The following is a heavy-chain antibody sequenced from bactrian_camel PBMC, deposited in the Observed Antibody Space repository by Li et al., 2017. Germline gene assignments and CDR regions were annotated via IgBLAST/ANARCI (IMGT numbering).Heavy chain of an antibody. CDR3: AAGGGAHYEFNY. Sequence: HVQLVESGGGSVQAGGSLRLSCVLSGYTYSYPYMGWFRQAPGTEREGIASIDCNKRVTTYADSVKGRFTISRDNAKNTVYLQMNSLKIDDTAIYYCAAGGGAHYEFNYWGQGTQVTVS. V-gene: IGHV3S63*01. CDR2: IDCNKRVT. D-gene: IGHD5*01. CDR1: GYTYSYPY. J-gene: IGHJ4*01.